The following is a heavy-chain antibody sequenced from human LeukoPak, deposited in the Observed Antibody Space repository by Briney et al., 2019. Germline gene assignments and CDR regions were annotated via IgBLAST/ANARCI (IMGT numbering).Heavy chain of an antibody. D-gene: IGHD3-9*01. CDR1: GFTFDDYA. Sequence: GGSLRLSCAASGFTFDDYAMHWVRQAPGKGLEWVSLISWDGGSTYYADSVKGRFTISRDNSKNSLYLQMNSLRAEDTALYYCAKDALPIKYYDILTGYPDYWGQGTLVTVSS. J-gene: IGHJ4*02. CDR2: ISWDGGST. CDR3: AKDALPIKYYDILTGYPDY. V-gene: IGHV3-43D*03.